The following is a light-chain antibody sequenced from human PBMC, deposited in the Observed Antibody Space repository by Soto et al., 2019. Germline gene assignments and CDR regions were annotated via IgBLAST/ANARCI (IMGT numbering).Light chain of an antibody. CDR3: QQYQSIPFT. V-gene: IGKV4-1*01. Sequence: DIVMTQSPDFLAVSLGERATIKCRSSQSVLHRSNGNSFVAWYQQKPGQPPKLLIYWSSTRESGVPDRFSGSGSGTDFTLTVNSLQAEDAAVYCCQQYQSIPFTFGPGTKVHI. J-gene: IGKJ3*01. CDR2: WSS. CDR1: QSVLHRSNGNSF.